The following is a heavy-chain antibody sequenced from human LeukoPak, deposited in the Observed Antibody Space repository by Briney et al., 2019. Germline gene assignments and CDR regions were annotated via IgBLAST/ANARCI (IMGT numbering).Heavy chain of an antibody. V-gene: IGHV4-59*12. CDR2: IYYSGST. CDR1: GGSIRSYY. J-gene: IGHJ5*02. Sequence: PSETLSLTCTVSGGSIRSYYWSWIRQPPGKGLEWIAYIYYSGSTNYNPSLKSRVTISVDTSKNQFSLKLSSVTAADTAVYYCARDQYYGSGSLWWFDPWGQGTLVTVSS. D-gene: IGHD3-10*01. CDR3: ARDQYYGSGSLWWFDP.